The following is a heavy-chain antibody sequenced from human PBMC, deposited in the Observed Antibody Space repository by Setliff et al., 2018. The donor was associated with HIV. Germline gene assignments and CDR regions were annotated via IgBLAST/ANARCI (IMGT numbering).Heavy chain of an antibody. CDR1: GFTFSTYT. CDR3: ARDTVSGSFDY. Sequence: GESLKISCAASGFTFSTYTMNWVRQAPGKGLEWVSSITATSSYIYYADSVKGRFTISRDNAKKSLYLQMNSLRVEDTAVYYCARDTVSGSFDYWGQGTQVTVSS. CDR2: ITATSSYI. V-gene: IGHV3-21*01. J-gene: IGHJ4*02.